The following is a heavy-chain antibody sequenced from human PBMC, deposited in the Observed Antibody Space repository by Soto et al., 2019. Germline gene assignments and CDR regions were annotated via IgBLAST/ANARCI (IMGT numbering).Heavy chain of an antibody. CDR1: GYSFTSFG. CDR3: ARDHAVRPVSSASYFDS. V-gene: IGHV1-18*01. D-gene: IGHD1-26*01. J-gene: IGHJ4*02. Sequence: QVQLVQSGTEVKKPGASVKVTCKPSGYSFTSFGISWMRQAPGQGLEWLGWVSPYNGNTYSAQSLQGRDTKATDTVTGTVYMKLTGWTINDTAIYSCARDHAVRPVSSASYFDSGGLGTLVAVS. CDR2: VSPYNGNT.